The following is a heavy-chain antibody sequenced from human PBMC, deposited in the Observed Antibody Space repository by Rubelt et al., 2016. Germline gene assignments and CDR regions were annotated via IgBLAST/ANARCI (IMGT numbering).Heavy chain of an antibody. J-gene: IGHJ6*02. CDR3: ASDRSSTSLDV. Sequence: QGLEWMGIINPSGGSTSYAKKFQGRVTMTRDTSTRTGYMELSSLRSEDTAVYYCASDRSSTSLDVWGQGTTVTVSS. V-gene: IGHV1-46*01. D-gene: IGHD2-2*01. CDR2: INPSGGST.